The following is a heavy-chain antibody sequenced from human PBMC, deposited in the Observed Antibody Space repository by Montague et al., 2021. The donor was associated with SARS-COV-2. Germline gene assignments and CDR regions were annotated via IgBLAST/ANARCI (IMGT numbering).Heavy chain of an antibody. CDR1: GDSVSSNSAT. D-gene: IGHD1-1*01. Sequence: CAISGDSVSSNSATWNWVRQSPSRGLEWLGRTHYRSQWYNDYAVSVRGRVTINPDTSKNQFSPQLNSVTPEDTAIYYCTSGREGNYNVMDVWGQGTTVTVSS. V-gene: IGHV6-1*01. CDR3: TSGREGNYNVMDV. J-gene: IGHJ6*02. CDR2: THYRSQWYN.